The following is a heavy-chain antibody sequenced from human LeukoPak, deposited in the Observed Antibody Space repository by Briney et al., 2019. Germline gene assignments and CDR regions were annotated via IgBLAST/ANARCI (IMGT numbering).Heavy chain of an antibody. Sequence: ASVKVSCKTSGYTFTGYYMHWVGQAPGQGLEWMGWIDPNSGGTNYAQKFQGRVTMTRDTSISTAYMELSGLTSDDTAVYYCARGYYDRGSLYYFDYWGQGTLVTVSS. CDR1: GYTFTGYY. D-gene: IGHD3-22*01. V-gene: IGHV1-2*02. CDR3: ARGYYDRGSLYYFDY. CDR2: IDPNSGGT. J-gene: IGHJ4*02.